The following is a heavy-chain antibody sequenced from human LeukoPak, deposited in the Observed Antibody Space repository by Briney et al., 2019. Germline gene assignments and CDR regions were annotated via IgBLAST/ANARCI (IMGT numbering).Heavy chain of an antibody. D-gene: IGHD4-23*01. CDR1: GFTFSSYW. CDR3: ARELRWKTRYFDL. Sequence: GGSLRLSCAASGFTFSSYWMSWVRQAPGKGLEWVANIKPDGSEKYYVDSVKGRFTISRDNAKNSLYLQMESLRAEDTAVYYCARELRWKTRYFDLWGRGTLVTVSS. J-gene: IGHJ2*01. CDR2: IKPDGSEK. V-gene: IGHV3-7*01.